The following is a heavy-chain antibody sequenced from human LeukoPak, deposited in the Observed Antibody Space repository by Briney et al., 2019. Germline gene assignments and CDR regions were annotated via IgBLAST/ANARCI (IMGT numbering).Heavy chain of an antibody. CDR1: GFTVSSNY. CDR2: ISGSGGST. V-gene: IGHV3-23*01. J-gene: IGHJ4*02. D-gene: IGHD3-22*01. Sequence: GGSLRLSCAASGFTVSSNYMSWVRQAPGQGLEWASAISGSGGSTYYADSVKGRFTISRDNSKNTLYLQMNSLRAEDTAVYYCAKDQDPYYYDSSGYSATPFDYWGQGTLVTVSS. CDR3: AKDQDPYYYDSSGYSATPFDY.